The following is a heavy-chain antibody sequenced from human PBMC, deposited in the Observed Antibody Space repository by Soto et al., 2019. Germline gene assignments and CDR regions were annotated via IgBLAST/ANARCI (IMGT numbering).Heavy chain of an antibody. Sequence: QVQLQESGPGLVKPSQTLSLTCTVSGGSISSGGYYWSWIRQHPGKGLEWIGYIYYSRSTYYNPSRKRRVTISVDTAKNQFSLKLSSVTAAVTAVYYGAGVRGVNWFDPWGQGTLVSVSS. J-gene: IGHJ5*02. CDR2: IYYSRST. CDR1: GGSISSGGYY. D-gene: IGHD3-10*01. V-gene: IGHV4-31*03. CDR3: AGVRGVNWFDP.